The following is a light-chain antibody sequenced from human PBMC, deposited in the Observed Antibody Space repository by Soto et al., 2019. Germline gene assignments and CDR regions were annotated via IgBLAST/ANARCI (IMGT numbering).Light chain of an antibody. CDR2: AAS. CDR3: QQSYSTPIT. CDR1: QDISSS. J-gene: IGKJ5*01. V-gene: IGKV1-39*01. Sequence: IQMTQSPSSLSASIGDRVTISCRASQDISSSLNWYQHKSGKAPKLLIYAASGLHSGVPSRFSGSGSGTDFTLTISSLQPEDFATYYCQQSYSTPITFGQGTRLEIK.